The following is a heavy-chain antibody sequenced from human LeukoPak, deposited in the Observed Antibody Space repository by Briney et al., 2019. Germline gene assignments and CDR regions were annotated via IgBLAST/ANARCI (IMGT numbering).Heavy chain of an antibody. D-gene: IGHD3-10*01. J-gene: IGHJ4*02. CDR2: INHSGST. CDR3: ARLDYYGSGSYDY. Sequence: PSETLSLTCAVYGGSFSGYYWSWIRQPPGKGLEWIGEINHSGSTNYNPSLKSRVTISVDTSKNQFSLKLSSVTAADTAVYYCARLDYYGSGSYDYWGQGTLVTVSP. V-gene: IGHV4-34*01. CDR1: GGSFSGYY.